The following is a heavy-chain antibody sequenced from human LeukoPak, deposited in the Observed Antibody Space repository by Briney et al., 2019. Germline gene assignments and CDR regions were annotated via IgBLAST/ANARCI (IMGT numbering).Heavy chain of an antibody. CDR1: GYTFTGNH. J-gene: IGHJ4*02. CDR2: INPNSGDT. CDR3: ARARLGVTGSYFFDY. V-gene: IGHV1-2*02. Sequence: ASVKVSRKTSGYTFTGNHVHWLRQAPGQGLEWMGWINPNSGDTHYAQKFQGRVTMAADTSISTAYMELSSLRSDDTAVYYCARARLGVTGSYFFDYWGQGTLVTVSS. D-gene: IGHD3-10*01.